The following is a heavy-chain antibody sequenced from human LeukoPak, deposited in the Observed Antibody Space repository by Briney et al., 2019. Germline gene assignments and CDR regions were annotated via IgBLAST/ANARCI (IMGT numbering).Heavy chain of an antibody. J-gene: IGHJ4*02. Sequence: GGTLTLSCVASGFSISSFGMSWVRQVPGKGLERVSGTSASGGDIFYADSVKGRFTISRDNSKNTLYLQMNSLRADDTALYYFAKDRGVGVYGDFDYWGQGTLVTVSS. D-gene: IGHD4-17*01. V-gene: IGHV3-23*01. CDR3: AKDRGVGVYGDFDY. CDR2: TSASGGDI. CDR1: GFSISSFG.